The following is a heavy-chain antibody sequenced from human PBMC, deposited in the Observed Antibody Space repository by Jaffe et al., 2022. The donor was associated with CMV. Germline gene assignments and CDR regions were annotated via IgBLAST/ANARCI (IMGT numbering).Heavy chain of an antibody. D-gene: IGHD5-18*01. V-gene: IGHV2-26*01. J-gene: IGHJ6*02. CDR1: GFSLSNARMG. CDR3: ARIRQSGYSYGYKPYYYGMDV. Sequence: QVTLKESGPVLVKPTETLTLTCTVSGFSLSNARMGVSWIRQPPGKALEWLAHIFSNDEKSYSTSLKSRLTISKDTSKSQVVLTMTNMDPVDTATYYCARIRQSGYSYGYKPYYYGMDVWGQGTTVTVSS. CDR2: IFSNDEK.